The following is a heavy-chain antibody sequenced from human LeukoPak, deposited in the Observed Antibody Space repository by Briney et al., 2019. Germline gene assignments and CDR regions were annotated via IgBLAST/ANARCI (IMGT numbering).Heavy chain of an antibody. CDR1: GGSISSGGYS. CDR2: IYYSGST. V-gene: IGHV4-31*03. J-gene: IGHJ5*02. Sequence: SETLSLTCTVSGGSISSGGYSWSWIRQHPGKGLEWIGYIYYSGSTYYNPSLKSRVTISVDTSKNQFSLKLSSVTAADTAVYYCARDLGPNNWFDPWGQGTLVTVSS. CDR3: ARDLGPNNWFDP.